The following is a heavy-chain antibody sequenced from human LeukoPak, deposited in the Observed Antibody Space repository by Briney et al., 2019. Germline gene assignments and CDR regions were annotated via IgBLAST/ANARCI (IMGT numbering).Heavy chain of an antibody. CDR3: ARVSYYYGSGSYRPTAVYYFDY. CDR2: INSDGSST. CDR1: GFTISTYW. J-gene: IGHJ4*02. D-gene: IGHD3-10*01. Sequence: GGSLRLSCAAPGFTISTYWMHWVRQAPGKGLVWVSRINSDGSSTTYADSVKGRFTISRDNAKNTLYLQMNSLRAEDTAVYYCARVSYYYGSGSYRPTAVYYFDYWGQGTLVTVSS. V-gene: IGHV3-74*03.